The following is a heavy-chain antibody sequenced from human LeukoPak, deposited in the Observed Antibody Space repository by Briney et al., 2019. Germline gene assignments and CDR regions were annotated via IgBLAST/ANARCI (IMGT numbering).Heavy chain of an antibody. V-gene: IGHV3-7*01. CDR2: INQDGSVK. Sequence: GGSLRLSCVASLFSLSTYWMDWVRQAPGRGLEGVGNINQDGSVKHYVDSLRDRFTIFRDNARNSVYLQMSAMTVEATAVYYCTRDFVFWGQGSLATASS. CDR1: LFSLSTYW. J-gene: IGHJ4*02. CDR3: TRDFVF. D-gene: IGHD3-3*01.